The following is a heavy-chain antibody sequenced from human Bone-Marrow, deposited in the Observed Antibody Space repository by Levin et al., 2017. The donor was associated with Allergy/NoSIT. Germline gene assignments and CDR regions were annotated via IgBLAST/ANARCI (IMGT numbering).Heavy chain of an antibody. D-gene: IGHD4-17*01. CDR3: ARGNRRYGDYLFDP. CDR2: IYSGGST. J-gene: IGHJ5*02. Sequence: GGSLRLSCAASGFTVSSNYMSWVRQAPGKGLEWVSVIYSGGSTYYADSVKGRFTISRDNSKNTLYLQMNSLRAEDTAVYYCARGNRRYGDYLFDPWGQGTLVTVSS. CDR1: GFTVSSNY. V-gene: IGHV3-53*01.